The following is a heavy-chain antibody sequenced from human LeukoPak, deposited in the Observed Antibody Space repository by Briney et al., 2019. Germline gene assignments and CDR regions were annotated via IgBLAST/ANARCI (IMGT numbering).Heavy chain of an antibody. CDR1: GYTFTSYG. D-gene: IGHD3-9*01. CDR3: ARDGIAYDILTGYPQRDAFDI. V-gene: IGHV1-18*01. CDR2: ISAYNGNT. Sequence: GASVKVSCKASGYTFTSYGISWVRQAPGQGLEWMGWISAYNGNTNYAQELQGRVTMTTDTSTSTAYMELRSLRSDDTAVYYCARDGIAYDILTGYPQRDAFDIWGQGTMVTVSS. J-gene: IGHJ3*02.